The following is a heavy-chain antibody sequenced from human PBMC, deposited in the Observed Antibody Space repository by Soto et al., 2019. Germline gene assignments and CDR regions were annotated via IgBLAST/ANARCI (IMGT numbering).Heavy chain of an antibody. CDR3: ASPFAGYSSSWYDALFY. V-gene: IGHV4-34*01. D-gene: IGHD6-13*01. J-gene: IGHJ4*02. CDR1: GGSFSGYY. Sequence: SETLSLTCAVYGGSFSGYYWSWIRQPPGKGLEWIGEINHSGSTNYNPSLKSRVTISVDTSKNQFSLKLSSVTAADTAVYYCASPFAGYSSSWYDALFYWGQGTLVTVSS. CDR2: INHSGST.